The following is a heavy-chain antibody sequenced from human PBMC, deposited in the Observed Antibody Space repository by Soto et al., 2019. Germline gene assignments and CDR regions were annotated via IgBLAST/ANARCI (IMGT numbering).Heavy chain of an antibody. CDR2: ISGGGTSI. D-gene: IGHD6-19*01. CDR3: TRELRITSGWFFVAFDI. J-gene: IGHJ3*02. V-gene: IGHV3-11*01. CDR1: GFTFSDYY. Sequence: GGSLRLSCAASGFTFSDYYMSWIRQAPGKGLELVSYISGGGTSIFYADSVKGRFTISRDNAKNLLYLQMNSLRAEDTAVYYCTRELRITSGWFFVAFDIWGQGTMVTV.